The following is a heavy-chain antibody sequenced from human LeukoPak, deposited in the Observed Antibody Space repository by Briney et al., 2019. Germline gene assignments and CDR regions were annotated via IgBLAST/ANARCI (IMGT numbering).Heavy chain of an antibody. Sequence: GGSLRLSCAASGFTFSSYWMHWVHQAPGKGLVWVSRINSDGSSTSYADSVKGRFTISRDNAKNTLYLQMNSLRAEDTAVYYCARVSPRVGATYYFDYWGQGTLVTVSS. CDR3: ARVSPRVGATYYFDY. D-gene: IGHD1-26*01. V-gene: IGHV3-74*01. CDR2: INSDGSST. J-gene: IGHJ4*02. CDR1: GFTFSSYW.